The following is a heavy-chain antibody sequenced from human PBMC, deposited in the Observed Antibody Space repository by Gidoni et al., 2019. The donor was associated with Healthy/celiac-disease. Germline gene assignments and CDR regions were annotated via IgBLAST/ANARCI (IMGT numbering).Heavy chain of an antibody. CDR1: GGSISTGAYY. D-gene: IGHD6-19*01. Sequence: QVQLQESGPGLVKPSQTLSLPCTVSGGSISTGAYYWSWIRQHPGKGLEWIGYIYYSGSTYYNPSLKSRVTISGDTSKNQFSLKLSSVTAADTAVYYCARGGIAVDLRRAYWFDPWGQGTLVTVSS. V-gene: IGHV4-31*03. CDR2: IYYSGST. J-gene: IGHJ5*02. CDR3: ARGGIAVDLRRAYWFDP.